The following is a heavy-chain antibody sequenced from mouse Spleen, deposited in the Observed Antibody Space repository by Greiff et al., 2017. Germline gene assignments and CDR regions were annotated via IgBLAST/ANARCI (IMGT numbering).Heavy chain of an antibody. CDR3: ARYYYGYDYAMDY. V-gene: IGHV5-17*02. J-gene: IGHJ4*01. Sequence: EVKLVESGGGLVQPGGSRKLSCAASGFTFSSFGMHWVRQAPEKGLEWVAYISSGSSTIYYADTVKGRFTISRDNPKNTLFLQMTSLRSEDTAMYYCARYYYGYDYAMDYWGQGTSVTVSS. CDR2: ISSGSSTI. CDR1: GFTFSSFG. D-gene: IGHD1-2*01.